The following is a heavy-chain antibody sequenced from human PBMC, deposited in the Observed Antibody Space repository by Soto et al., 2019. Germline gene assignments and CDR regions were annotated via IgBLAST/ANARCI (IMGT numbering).Heavy chain of an antibody. D-gene: IGHD2-15*01. CDR3: AHMRPAKFDY. CDR2: IYWDEDQ. Sequence: QITLKESGPTLVKPTQTLTLTCNVSGVSLSTGGVGVGWIRQPPGKALEWLALIYWDEDQRSSPSLKSRLTITEDTSKNQVVLTMTNMAPEDTATYYCAHMRPAKFDYWGQGTLVTVSS. V-gene: IGHV2-5*02. J-gene: IGHJ4*02. CDR1: GVSLSTGGVG.